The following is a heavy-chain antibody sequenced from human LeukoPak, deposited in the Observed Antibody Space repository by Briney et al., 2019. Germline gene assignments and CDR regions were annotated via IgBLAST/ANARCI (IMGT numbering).Heavy chain of an antibody. J-gene: IGHJ2*01. V-gene: IGHV1-46*01. CDR1: GYTFTTHY. D-gene: IGHD3-22*01. Sequence: ASVKVSCKASGYTFTTHYIHWVRQAPGQGLEWMGLINPSDGGASYAQKFQGRLTMSRDTSTSTLYMELSSLKSEDTAIYYCARKAPHDSSGWYFDLWGRGTLVTVSS. CDR2: INPSDGGA. CDR3: ARKAPHDSSGWYFDL.